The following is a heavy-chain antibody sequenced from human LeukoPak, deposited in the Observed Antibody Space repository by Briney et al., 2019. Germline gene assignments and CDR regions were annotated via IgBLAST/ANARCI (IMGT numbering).Heavy chain of an antibody. CDR3: ARYIVSYPHDAFDI. V-gene: IGHV4-61*01. CDR2: IYYSGST. J-gene: IGHJ3*02. Sequence: SETLSLTCNVSDYSISSGYYWGWIRQPPGKGLEWIGYIYYSGSTSYNPSFKSRVTISVDTSKKQFSLKLSSVTAADTAFYYCARYIVSYPHDAFDIWGQGTMVTVSS. CDR1: DYSISSGYY. D-gene: IGHD1-26*01.